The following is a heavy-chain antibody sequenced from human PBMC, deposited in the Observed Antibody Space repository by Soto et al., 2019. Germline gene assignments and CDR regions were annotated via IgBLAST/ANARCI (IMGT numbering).Heavy chain of an antibody. CDR3: ARDNHGDYYDY. V-gene: IGHV4-59*01. D-gene: IGHD4-17*01. J-gene: IGHJ4*02. CDR1: GGSISRYY. Sequence: PSETLSLTCTVSGGSISRYYWSWSRQPPGKGLEWIGYIYYSGSTNYNPSLKSRVTISVDTSKNQFSLKLSSVTAADTAVYYCARDNHGDYYDYWGQGTLVTVSS. CDR2: IYYSGST.